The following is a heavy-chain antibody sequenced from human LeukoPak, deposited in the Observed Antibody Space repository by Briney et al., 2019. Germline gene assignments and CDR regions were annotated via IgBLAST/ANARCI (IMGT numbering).Heavy chain of an antibody. CDR3: AKPFFGDTAMVTDAFDI. J-gene: IGHJ3*02. V-gene: IGHV3-30*18. CDR1: GFTFSSYG. D-gene: IGHD5-18*01. Sequence: GGSLRLSCAASGFTFSSYGMHWVRQAPGEGLEWVVVISYDGSNKYYADSVKGRFTISRDNSKNTLYLQMNSLRAEDTAVYYCAKPFFGDTAMVTDAFDIWGQGTMVTVSS. CDR2: ISYDGSNK.